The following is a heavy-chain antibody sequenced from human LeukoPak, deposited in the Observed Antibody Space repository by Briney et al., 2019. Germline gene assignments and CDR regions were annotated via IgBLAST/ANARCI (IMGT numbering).Heavy chain of an antibody. Sequence: PETLSLTCTVSGGSISSSSYYWGWIRQPPGKGLEWIGSIYYSGSTYYNPSLKSRVTISVDTSKNQFSLKLSSVTAADTAVYYCARHGGYRYKTLNYYYYMDVWGKGTTVTVSS. CDR1: GGSISSSSYY. V-gene: IGHV4-39*01. D-gene: IGHD5-18*01. J-gene: IGHJ6*03. CDR3: ARHGGYRYKTLNYYYYMDV. CDR2: IYYSGST.